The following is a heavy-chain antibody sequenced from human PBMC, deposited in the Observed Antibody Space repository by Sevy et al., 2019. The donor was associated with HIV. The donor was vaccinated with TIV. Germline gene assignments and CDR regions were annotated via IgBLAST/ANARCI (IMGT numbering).Heavy chain of an antibody. Sequence: GGSLRLSCAASGFTFTEFVMSWVRQSPGKGLEWVSTINSGGGSKYYADSVKGRFTISEDNSQNILVLQMNSLGAEDTAVYYGAKDVVEGYYNSSGYSDHWGQGTLVTVSS. CDR3: AKDVVEGYYNSSGYSDH. D-gene: IGHD3-22*01. CDR1: GFTFTEFV. CDR2: INSGGGSK. J-gene: IGHJ4*02. V-gene: IGHV3-23*01.